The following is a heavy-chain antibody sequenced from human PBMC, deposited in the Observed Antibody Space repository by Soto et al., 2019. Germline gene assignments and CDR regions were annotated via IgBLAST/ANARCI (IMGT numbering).Heavy chain of an antibody. CDR2: IYYSGST. Sequence: TLSLTGTVSGGSCSSGAYYWTWILQRPGKGLEWIGYIYYSGSTYYSPSLKSRLSISLDTSKNQFSLRLSSVTAADTAMYYCARARLRAVYAFDIWGQGTMVTVSS. CDR3: ARARLRAVYAFDI. CDR1: GGSCSSGAYY. D-gene: IGHD5-12*01. V-gene: IGHV4-31*03. J-gene: IGHJ3*02.